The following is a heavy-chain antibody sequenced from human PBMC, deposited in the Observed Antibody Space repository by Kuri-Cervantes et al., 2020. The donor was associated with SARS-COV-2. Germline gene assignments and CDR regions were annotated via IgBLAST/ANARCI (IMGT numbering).Heavy chain of an antibody. CDR3: ARGGSPGGGYCSSTSCYTIY. J-gene: IGHJ4*02. CDR1: GFTVSSNY. V-gene: IGHV3-53*01. CDR2: IYSGGST. D-gene: IGHD2-2*02. Sequence: GESLKISCAASGFTVSSNYMSWVRQAPGKGLEWVSVIYSGGSTYYADSVKGRFTISRDNSKNTLYLQMNSLRAEDTAVYYCARGGSPGGGYCSSTSCYTIYWGQGTLVTVSS.